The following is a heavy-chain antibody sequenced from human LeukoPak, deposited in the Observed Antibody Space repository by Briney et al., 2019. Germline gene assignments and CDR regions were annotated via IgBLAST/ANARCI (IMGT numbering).Heavy chain of an antibody. CDR3: AREDYHDSSGYLDY. CDR2: IYYSGTT. J-gene: IGHJ4*02. D-gene: IGHD3-22*01. V-gene: IGHV4-31*03. CDR1: GSSISSSGYY. Sequence: SQTLSLTCTVSGSSISSSGYYWSWLRQHPGKGLEWIGYIYYSGTTYYNPSLKSRVTISVDTSKNQFSLKLFSVTAADTAVYYCAREDYHDSSGYLDYWGQGTLVTVSS.